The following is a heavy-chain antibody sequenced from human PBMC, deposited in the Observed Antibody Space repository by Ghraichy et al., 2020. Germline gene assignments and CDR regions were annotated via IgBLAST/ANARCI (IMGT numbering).Heavy chain of an antibody. J-gene: IGHJ4*02. V-gene: IGHV1-2*02. D-gene: IGHD5-18*01. CDR2: INPNSGGA. CDR3: ARQYSYGLDY. CDR1: GYSFTGYF. Sequence: ASVKVSCKVSGYSFTGYFIHWVRQALGQGLEWMGWINPNSGGASYTQKFQGRVTMTRDTSISTVYMELTRLRSDDTAVYYCARQYSYGLDYWGQGTLVTVSS.